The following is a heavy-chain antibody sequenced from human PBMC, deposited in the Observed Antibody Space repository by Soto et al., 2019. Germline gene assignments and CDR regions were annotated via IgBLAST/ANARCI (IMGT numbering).Heavy chain of an antibody. CDR3: ASGYCSSTSCYTLMDV. V-gene: IGHV3-30*03. CDR2: ISYDGSRK. Sequence: PGGSLRLSSASSGFTFNLYGMHCFRRAPGNGLEWVAVISYDGSRKYYADSVKGRFTISRDNAKNSLYLQMNSLRAEDTAVYYCASGYCSSTSCYTLMDVWGQGTTVTVSS. J-gene: IGHJ6*02. CDR1: GFTFNLYG. D-gene: IGHD2-2*02.